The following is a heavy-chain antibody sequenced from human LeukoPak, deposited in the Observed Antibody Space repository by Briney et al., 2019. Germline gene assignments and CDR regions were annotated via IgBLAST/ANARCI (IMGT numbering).Heavy chain of an antibody. CDR3: ARDRLLWFGELLTFDY. J-gene: IGHJ4*02. D-gene: IGHD3-10*01. Sequence: PSETLSLTCTVSGGSISSYYWSWIRQPPGKGLEWIGYIYYSGSTNYNPSLKSRVTISVDTSKNQFSLKLSSVTAADTAVYCCARDRLLWFGELLTFDYWGQGTLVTVSS. CDR1: GGSISSYY. CDR2: IYYSGST. V-gene: IGHV4-59*12.